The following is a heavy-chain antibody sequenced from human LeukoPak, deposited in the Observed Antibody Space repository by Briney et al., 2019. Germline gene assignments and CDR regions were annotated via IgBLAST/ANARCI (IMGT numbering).Heavy chain of an antibody. CDR3: ARGLRKRGVYDILTGYQNYYYYYYMDV. CDR1: GYTFTSYD. J-gene: IGHJ6*03. D-gene: IGHD3-9*01. CDR2: MNPNSGNT. Sequence: GASVKVSCKASGYTFTSYDINWVRQATGQGLEWMGWMNPNSGNTGYAQKFQGRVTMTRNTSISTAYMELSSLRSEDTAVYYCARGLRKRGVYDILTGYQNYYYYYYMDVWGKGTTVTISS. V-gene: IGHV1-8*01.